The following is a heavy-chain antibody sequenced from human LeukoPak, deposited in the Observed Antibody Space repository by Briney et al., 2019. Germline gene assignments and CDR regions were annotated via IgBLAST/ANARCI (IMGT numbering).Heavy chain of an antibody. CDR2: ISKNGNTI. V-gene: IGHV3-48*01. J-gene: IGHJ5*02. Sequence: GGSLRLSCAASGFTFSGYSMNWVRQAPGKGLEWVSYISKNGNTIYYADSVKGRFTISRDNAKKSLYLQMNNLRAEDTAVYYCARRDCDSIKCRGSNWFDPWGQGTLVSVSS. CDR1: GFTFSGYS. D-gene: IGHD3-22*01. CDR3: ARRDCDSIKCRGSNWFDP.